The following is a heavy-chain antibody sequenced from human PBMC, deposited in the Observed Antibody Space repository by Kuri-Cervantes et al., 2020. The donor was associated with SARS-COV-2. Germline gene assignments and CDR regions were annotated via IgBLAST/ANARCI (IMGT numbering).Heavy chain of an antibody. Sequence: GESLKISCAASGFTFSDYYMSWIRQAPGKGLECVSYISSSGGIYMQYADSVKGRFTISRDNAKKSLYLEMNSLRAEDTAVYYCARQGYCSGGSCYSGAMDVWGQGTTVTVSS. V-gene: IGHV3-11*01. CDR1: GFTFSDYY. CDR3: ARQGYCSGGSCYSGAMDV. CDR2: ISSSGGIYM. D-gene: IGHD2-15*01. J-gene: IGHJ6*02.